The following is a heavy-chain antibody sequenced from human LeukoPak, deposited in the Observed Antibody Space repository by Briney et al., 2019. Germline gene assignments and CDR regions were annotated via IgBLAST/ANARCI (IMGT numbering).Heavy chain of an antibody. J-gene: IGHJ4*02. CDR1: GYTFTSYY. D-gene: IGHD2-2*01. CDR3: ARETIVVVPAAMSTSGSSVSVDFGY. V-gene: IGHV1-46*01. Sequence: ASVKVSCQASGYTFTSYYMHWVRQAPGQGLEWMGIINPSGGSTSYAQKFQGRVTMTRDTSTSTVYMELSSLRSEDTAVYYCARETIVVVPAAMSTSGSSVSVDFGYWGQGTLVTVSS. CDR2: INPSGGST.